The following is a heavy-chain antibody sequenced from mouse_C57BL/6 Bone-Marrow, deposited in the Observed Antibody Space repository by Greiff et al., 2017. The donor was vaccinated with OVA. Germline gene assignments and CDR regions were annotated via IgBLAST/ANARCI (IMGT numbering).Heavy chain of an antibody. V-gene: IGHV1-81*01. CDR2: TYPRSGNT. J-gene: IGHJ4*01. CDR1: GYTFTSYG. CDR3: AREGDYYGSSFTAYYAMDY. Sequence: QVQLQQSGAELARPGASVKLSCKASGYTFTSYGISWVKQRTGQGLEWIGETYPRSGNTYYNEKFKGKATLTADKSSSTAYMELRSLTSEDSAVYFCAREGDYYGSSFTAYYAMDYWGQGTSVTVSS. D-gene: IGHD1-1*01.